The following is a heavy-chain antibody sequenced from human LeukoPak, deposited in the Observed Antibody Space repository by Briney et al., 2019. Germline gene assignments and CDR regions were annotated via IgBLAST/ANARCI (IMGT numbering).Heavy chain of an antibody. V-gene: IGHV3-33*01. J-gene: IGHJ4*02. Sequence: PGRSLRLSCAASGFTFSNYGMHWVRQAPGKGLEWVAVIWYDGGNKYYADSVKGRFTISRDNSKNTLYLQMNSLRAEDTAVYYCARELAGGGLDYWGQGTLVTVSS. CDR1: GFTFSNYG. D-gene: IGHD3-3*02. CDR3: ARELAGGGLDY. CDR2: IWYDGGNK.